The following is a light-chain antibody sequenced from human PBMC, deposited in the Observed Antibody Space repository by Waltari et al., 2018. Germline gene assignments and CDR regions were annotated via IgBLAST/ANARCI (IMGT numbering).Light chain of an antibody. J-gene: IGLJ3*02. Sequence: QSAPTQPASVPGSPGQPITISCPATSSDVGSYNLVSQYQQHPGKAPKLMSYGGSKRPSEVSNRFSGSRSGNTASLTISGLQAEDEADYYCCSGAGGSWVFGGGTKLTVL. CDR2: GGS. CDR3: CSGAGGSWV. V-gene: IGLV2-23*01. CDR1: SSDVGSYNL.